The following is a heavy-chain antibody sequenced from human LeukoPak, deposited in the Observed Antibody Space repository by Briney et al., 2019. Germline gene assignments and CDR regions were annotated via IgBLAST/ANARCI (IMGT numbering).Heavy chain of an antibody. CDR2: VYHLGST. J-gene: IGHJ5*02. Sequence: PSETLALTCAVSGGSISSGHGWSWVRQPPGEGLEGIAEVYHLGSTKYNPSLRSRVTISVDNSKHQFSLRFNSVTAPDTAVYHCARGTPHFNGSESYYLGSWFDTWGAGILVSVSP. D-gene: IGHD3-10*01. V-gene: IGHV4-4*02. CDR1: GGSISSGHG. CDR3: ARGTPHFNGSESYYLGSWFDT.